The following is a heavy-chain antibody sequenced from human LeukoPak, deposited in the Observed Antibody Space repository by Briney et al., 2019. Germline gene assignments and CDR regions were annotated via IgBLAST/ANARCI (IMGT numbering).Heavy chain of an antibody. Sequence: PGGSLRLSCAASGFTFSSYSMNWVRQAPGKGLEWDSSISSSSSYIYYADSVKGRFTISRDNAKNSLYLQMNSLRAEDTAVYYCARESVVVVAADFDYWGQGTLVTVSS. CDR3: ARESVVVVAADFDY. CDR1: GFTFSSYS. CDR2: ISSSSSYI. D-gene: IGHD2-15*01. J-gene: IGHJ4*02. V-gene: IGHV3-21*01.